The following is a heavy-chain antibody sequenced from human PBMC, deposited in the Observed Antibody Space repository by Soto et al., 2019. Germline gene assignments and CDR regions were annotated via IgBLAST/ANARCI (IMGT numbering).Heavy chain of an antibody. Sequence: SETLSLTCAVYGGSFSGYYWSWIRQPPGKGLEWIGEINHSGSTNYNPSLKSRVTISVDTSKNQFSLKLSSVTAADTAVYYCARVSSSWYFDYWGQGTLVTVSS. V-gene: IGHV4-34*01. CDR3: ARVSSSWYFDY. D-gene: IGHD6-13*01. CDR2: INHSGST. CDR1: GGSFSGYY. J-gene: IGHJ4*02.